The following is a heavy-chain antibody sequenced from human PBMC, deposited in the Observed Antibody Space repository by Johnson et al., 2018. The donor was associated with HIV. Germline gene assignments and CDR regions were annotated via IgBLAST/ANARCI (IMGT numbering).Heavy chain of an antibody. CDR2: MSFDGNNR. J-gene: IGHJ3*02. V-gene: IGHV3-30-3*01. CDR1: GFTFSSNP. D-gene: IGHD3-22*01. Sequence: QVQLVESGGGVVQPGRSLRLSCAASGFTFSSNPMHWVRQAPGKGLEWVAVMSFDGNNRYYADSVKGRFTISRDNSKNTVYLQMNSLRAEDTAVYYCARDYYDSSGYQNAFDIWGQGTMVTVSS. CDR3: ARDYYDSSGYQNAFDI.